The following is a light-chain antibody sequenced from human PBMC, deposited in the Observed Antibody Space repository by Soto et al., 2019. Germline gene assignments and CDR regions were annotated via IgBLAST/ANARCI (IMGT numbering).Light chain of an antibody. V-gene: IGLV8-61*01. CDR3: VLYMGSGYVV. J-gene: IGLJ2*01. CDR2: STN. CDR1: SGSVSTSYY. Sequence: QAVVTQEPSFSVSPGGTVTPTCGLSSGSVSTSYYPSWYQQTPGQAPRTLIYSTNTRSSGVPDRFSGSILGNKAALTITGAQADDESDYYCVLYMGSGYVVFGGGTQLTVL.